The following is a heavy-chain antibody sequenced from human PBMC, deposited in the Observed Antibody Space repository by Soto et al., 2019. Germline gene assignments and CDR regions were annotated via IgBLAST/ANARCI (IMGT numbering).Heavy chain of an antibody. CDR1: GYTFTGYY. J-gene: IGHJ5*02. CDR2: INPNSGGT. V-gene: IGHV1-2*02. D-gene: IGHD3-3*01. Sequence: SVKVSFKASGYTFTGYYMHWVRQAPGQGLEWMGWINPNSGGTNYAQKFQGRVTMTRDTSISTAYMELSRLRSDDTAVYYCARGHADFWSGYYYLYNWFDPWGQGTLVTVSS. CDR3: ARGHADFWSGYYYLYNWFDP.